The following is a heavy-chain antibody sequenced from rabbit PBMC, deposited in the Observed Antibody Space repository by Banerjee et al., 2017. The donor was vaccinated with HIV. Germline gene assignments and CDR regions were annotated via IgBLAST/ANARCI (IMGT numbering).Heavy chain of an antibody. D-gene: IGHD4-1*01. V-gene: IGHV1S47*01. CDR3: ARDLAGVIGWNFNF. J-gene: IGHJ4*01. CDR2: IYTASDNT. Sequence: QEQLVESGGGLVQPEGSLTLTCKASGLDFSNSYYICWVRQAPGKGLEWIGCIYTASDNTYYATWAKGRFTITRSTSLNTVTLQMTSLTAADTATYFCARDLAGVIGWNFNFWGPGTLVTVS. CDR1: GLDFSNSYY.